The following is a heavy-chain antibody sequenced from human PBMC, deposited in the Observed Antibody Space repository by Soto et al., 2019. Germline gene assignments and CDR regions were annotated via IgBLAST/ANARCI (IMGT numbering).Heavy chain of an antibody. CDR3: AKGDEFYFDY. V-gene: IGHV3-30*18. CDR1: GFTFSSYG. CDR2: ISYDGSNK. Sequence: QVQLVESGGGVVQPGRSLRLSCAASGFTFSSYGMHWVRQAPGKGLEWVAVISYDGSNKYYADSVKGRFTISRDNSKNPLYLQMNSLRAEDTAVYYCAKGDEFYFDYWGQGTLVTVSS. D-gene: IGHD3-10*01. J-gene: IGHJ4*02.